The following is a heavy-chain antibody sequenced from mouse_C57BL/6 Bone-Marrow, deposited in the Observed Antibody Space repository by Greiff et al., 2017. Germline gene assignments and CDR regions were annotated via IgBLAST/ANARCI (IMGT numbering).Heavy chain of an antibody. CDR3: AKGIYDGPLWYFDV. CDR1: GYTFTSYW. J-gene: IGHJ1*03. D-gene: IGHD2-3*01. Sequence: QVQLKQPGAELVKPGASVKLSCKASGYTFTSYWMHWVKQRPGRGLEWIGRIDPISGGTKYNEKFKSKATLTVDKHSSTAYMQLSSLTSEDSAVYYCAKGIYDGPLWYFDVWGTGTTVTVSS. V-gene: IGHV1-72*01. CDR2: IDPISGGT.